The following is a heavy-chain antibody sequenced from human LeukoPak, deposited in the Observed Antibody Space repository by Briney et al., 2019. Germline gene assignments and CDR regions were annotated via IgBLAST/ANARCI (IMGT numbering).Heavy chain of an antibody. V-gene: IGHV4-4*07. D-gene: IGHD6-19*01. Sequence: SETLSLTCTVSGASISPYYWGWIRQPAGKGLEWIGRIYTSGSTNYNPSLKSRVTMSVDTSKNQFSLKLSSVTAADTAVYYCARVDSSGWSSFDYWGQGTLVTVSS. J-gene: IGHJ4*02. CDR1: GASISPYY. CDR3: ARVDSSGWSSFDY. CDR2: IYTSGST.